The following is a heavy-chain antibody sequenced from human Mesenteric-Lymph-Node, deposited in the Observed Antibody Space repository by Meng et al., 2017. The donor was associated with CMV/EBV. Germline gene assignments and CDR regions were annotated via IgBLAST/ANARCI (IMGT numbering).Heavy chain of an antibody. V-gene: IGHV1-46*01. CDR3: AMRVGATSSSGLGS. CDR2: VNPSGGNT. D-gene: IGHD1-26*01. Sequence: ASVKVSCKASGYTFTSYDINWVRQATGQGLEWMGMVNPSGGNTLYAQKFRGRVNLTRDTSTSTVYMELNSHRSDDTAVYYCAMRVGATSSSGLGSWGQGTLVTVSS. J-gene: IGHJ4*02. CDR1: GYTFTSYD.